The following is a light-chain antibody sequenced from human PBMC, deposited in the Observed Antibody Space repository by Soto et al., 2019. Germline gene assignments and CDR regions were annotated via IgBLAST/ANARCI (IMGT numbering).Light chain of an antibody. CDR1: QSISSW. Sequence: DIPMTQSPSTLSASVGDRVTITCRASQSISSWLAWHQQKPGKAPRLLIYKASNLESGVPSRFSGSGSGTEFTLTITSLQPDDSATYYCQQYNDNWTCGQGTKVEIK. J-gene: IGKJ1*01. V-gene: IGKV1-5*03. CDR3: QQYNDNWT. CDR2: KAS.